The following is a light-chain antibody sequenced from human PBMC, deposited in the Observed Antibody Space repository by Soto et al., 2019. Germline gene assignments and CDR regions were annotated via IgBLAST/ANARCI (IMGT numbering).Light chain of an antibody. CDR2: LVS. CDR3: MQALRTPSWT. V-gene: IGKV2-28*01. Sequence: DIVMTQSPLSLPVTPGEPASISCRSSQSLLYSNGYNYLDWYLQKPGQPPQLLIYLVSNRASGVPDRLSGSGSGTDFTLKISRVEAEDVGVYYCMQALRTPSWTFGQGTKVEIK. J-gene: IGKJ1*01. CDR1: QSLLYSNGYNY.